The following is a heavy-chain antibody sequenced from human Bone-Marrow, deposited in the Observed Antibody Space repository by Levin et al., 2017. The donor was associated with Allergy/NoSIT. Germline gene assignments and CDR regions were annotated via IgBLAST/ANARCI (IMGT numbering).Heavy chain of an antibody. CDR3: ARRPESYSGAYFDS. V-gene: IGHV4-34*01. CDR1: GGSFRSYF. J-gene: IGHJ4*01. CDR2: INHSGSV. D-gene: IGHD4-11*01. Sequence: SETLSLTCAVYGGSFRSYFWTWIRQSPGKGLEWIGEINHSGSVSYNPSLMSRINISVDTSKNQFSLKVSSLNAADTAVYYCARRPESYSGAYFDSWGQGILVTVSS.